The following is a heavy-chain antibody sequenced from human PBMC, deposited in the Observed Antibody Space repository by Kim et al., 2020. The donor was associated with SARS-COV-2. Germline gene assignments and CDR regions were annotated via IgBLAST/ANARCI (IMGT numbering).Heavy chain of an antibody. Sequence: SETLSLTCTVSGGSISSYYWSWIRQPPGKGLEWIGYIYYSGSTNYNPSLKSRVTISVDTSKNQFSLKLSSVTAADTAVYYCASLLVGPIDAFDIWGQGTMVTVSS. CDR2: IYYSGST. D-gene: IGHD2-8*02. CDR3: ASLLVGPIDAFDI. V-gene: IGHV4-59*01. CDR1: GGSISSYY. J-gene: IGHJ3*02.